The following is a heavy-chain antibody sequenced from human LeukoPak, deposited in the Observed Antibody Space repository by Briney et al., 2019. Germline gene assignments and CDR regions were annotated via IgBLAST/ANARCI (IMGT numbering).Heavy chain of an antibody. V-gene: IGHV3-48*01. Sequence: GGSLRLSCAASGFTFSSYSMNWVRQAPGKGLEWVSYISSSSSTIYYADSVKGRFTISRDNAKNSLYLQMNSLRAEDTAVYYCARHGAHLIGYYYYYGMDVWGQGTTVTVSS. CDR3: ARHGAHLIGYYYYYGMDV. D-gene: IGHD3-16*02. J-gene: IGHJ6*02. CDR1: GFTFSSYS. CDR2: ISSSSSTI.